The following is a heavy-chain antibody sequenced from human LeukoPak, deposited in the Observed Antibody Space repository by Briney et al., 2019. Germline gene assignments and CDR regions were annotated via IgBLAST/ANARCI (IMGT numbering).Heavy chain of an antibody. CDR1: GFTFSSCA. V-gene: IGHV3-23*01. J-gene: IGHJ4*02. CDR2: ISGSGAST. CDR3: AKILVVVPAEHYFDY. D-gene: IGHD2-2*01. Sequence: PGGSLRLSCAASGFTFSSCAMSWVRQAPGKGLEWVSGISGSGASTYSADSVKGRFTISRDNSKNTLYLQMNSLRAEDTAVYYCAKILVVVPAEHYFDYWGQGTLVTVSS.